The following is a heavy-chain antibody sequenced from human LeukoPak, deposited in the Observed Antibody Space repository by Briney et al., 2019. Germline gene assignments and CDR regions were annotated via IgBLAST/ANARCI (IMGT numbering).Heavy chain of an antibody. CDR3: ARDGVDYGSGSYIFI. V-gene: IGHV4-4*02. Sequence: PSGTLSLTCAVSGGSISSSNWWSWVRQPPGKGLEWIGEIYHSGSTNYNPSLKSRVTISADKSKNQFSLKLSSVTAADTAVYYCARDGVDYGSGSYIFIWGQGTLVTVSS. CDR1: GGSISSSNW. J-gene: IGHJ4*02. D-gene: IGHD3-10*01. CDR2: IYHSGST.